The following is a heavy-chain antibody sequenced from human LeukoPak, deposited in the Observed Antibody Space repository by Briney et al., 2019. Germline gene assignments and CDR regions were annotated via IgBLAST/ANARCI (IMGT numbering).Heavy chain of an antibody. CDR2: INPNSGGT. D-gene: IGHD3-16*01. Sequence: ASVKVSCKASGYTFTGYYMHWVRQAPGQGLEWMGWINPNSGGTNYAQKFQGRVTMTRDTSISTAYMELSRLRSDDTAVYYCARGRNDYVWGSYNYWGQGTLVTVSS. CDR1: GYTFTGYY. V-gene: IGHV1-2*02. J-gene: IGHJ4*02. CDR3: ARGRNDYVWGSYNY.